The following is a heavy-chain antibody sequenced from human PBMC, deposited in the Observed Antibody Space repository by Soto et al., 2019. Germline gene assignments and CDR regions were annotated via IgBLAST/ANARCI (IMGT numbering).Heavy chain of an antibody. CDR3: ATRITVFGLLIPPFDP. CDR2: INHTGGT. V-gene: IGHV4-34*01. Sequence: SETLSLTCAVYGGSVNGYYLNWIRQPPGKGLEWIGEINHTGGTHYNPSLKSRVTMSVDTSKNQFSLRLSSVTAADTAIYYCATRITVFGLLIPPFDPWGQGTQVTVYS. J-gene: IGHJ5*02. D-gene: IGHD3-3*01. CDR1: GGSVNGYY.